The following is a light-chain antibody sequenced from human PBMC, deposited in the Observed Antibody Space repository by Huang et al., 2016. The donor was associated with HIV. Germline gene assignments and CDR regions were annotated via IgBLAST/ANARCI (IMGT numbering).Light chain of an antibody. CDR3: QQYNNWPGT. J-gene: IGKJ3*01. CDR1: QSVSSN. Sequence: EIVMTQSPATLSVSHGERATLSCRASQSVSSNFAWYQQKPGKAPRLLIYGASTRATGIPARFIGSGSGTGFTLTISSLQSEDFAVYYCQQYNNWPGTFGPGTKVDIK. V-gene: IGKV3-15*01. CDR2: GAS.